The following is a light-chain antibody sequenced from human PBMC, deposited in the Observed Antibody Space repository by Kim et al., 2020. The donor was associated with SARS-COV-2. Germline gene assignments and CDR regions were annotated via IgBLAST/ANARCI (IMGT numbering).Light chain of an antibody. CDR1: QSISNY. CDR2: GAF. V-gene: IGKV1-39*01. CDR3: QQSYTTPYT. J-gene: IGKJ2*01. Sequence: DIQMTQTPSSLSASVGDRVTITCRASQSISNYLNWYQHKPGKAPELLIYGAFNLQSGVPSRFGGSGSGTDFTLTISSLQPEDFATYSCQQSYTTPYTFGQGTKVDIK.